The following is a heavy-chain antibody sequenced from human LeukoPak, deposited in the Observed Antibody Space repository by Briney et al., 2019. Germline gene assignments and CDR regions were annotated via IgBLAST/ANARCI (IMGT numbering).Heavy chain of an antibody. CDR1: GDSVSSHSSA. CDR3: ARDPAYNYGMDV. Sequence: SQTPSLTCVISGDSVSSHSSAWNWIGQSPSRGLEWLGRTYYRSKWYHDYAVSVRSRMSINPDTSKNQFSLQLSSVTPEDTAVYYCARDPAYNYGMDVWGQGTTVTVSS. D-gene: IGHD2-2*01. J-gene: IGHJ6*02. CDR2: TYYRSKWYH. V-gene: IGHV6-1*01.